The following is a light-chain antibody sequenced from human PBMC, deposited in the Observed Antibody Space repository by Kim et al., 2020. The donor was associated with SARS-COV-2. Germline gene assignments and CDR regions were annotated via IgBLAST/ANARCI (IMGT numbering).Light chain of an antibody. J-gene: IGKJ1*01. CDR2: GAS. CDR3: QQYGNSPWT. V-gene: IGKV3-20*01. Sequence: SPEERATLSCRASQTIGSSYLSWYQQKPGQAPRLLIYGASTRATGIPDRFTGSGSGTDFTLIISRLEPEDFAVYYCQQYGNSPWTFGQGTKVDIK. CDR1: QTIGSSY.